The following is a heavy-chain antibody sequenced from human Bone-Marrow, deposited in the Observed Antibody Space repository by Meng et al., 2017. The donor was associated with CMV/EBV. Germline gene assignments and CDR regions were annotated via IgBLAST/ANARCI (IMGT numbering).Heavy chain of an antibody. CDR3: ARENSGLDY. V-gene: IGHV3-21*01. CDR2: ITSGSTYI. CDR1: GFTFSDYN. Sequence: GGSLRLSCGASGFTFSDYNMNWVRQAPGKGLEWVSYITSGSTYIYYADSVKGRFTISRDNAKNSLYLQMHSLRDEDTAVYYCARENSGLDYWGQGTLVTVYS. J-gene: IGHJ4*02.